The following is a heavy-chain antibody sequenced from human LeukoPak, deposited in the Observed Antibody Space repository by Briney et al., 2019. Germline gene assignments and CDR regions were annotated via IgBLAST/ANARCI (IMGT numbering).Heavy chain of an antibody. CDR2: IYSDGGST. CDR1: GFTFNSYW. Sequence: GGSLRLSCVASGFTFNSYWMHWVRQVPGEGPRWGSRIYSDGGSTSYADSVRGRFTISRDNAKNTLYLQMDSLRDEDTAVYYCARVRFGDYEPEGYFDLWGRGTLVIVSS. CDR3: ARVRFGDYEPEGYFDL. J-gene: IGHJ2*01. D-gene: IGHD4-17*01. V-gene: IGHV3-74*01.